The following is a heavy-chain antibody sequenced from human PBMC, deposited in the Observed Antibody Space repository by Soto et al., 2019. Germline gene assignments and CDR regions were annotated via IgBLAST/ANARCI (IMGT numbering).Heavy chain of an antibody. V-gene: IGHV1-46*01. J-gene: IGHJ4*02. CDR2: INPNGGIT. Sequence: QVQLVQSGAEVKKPGASVRVSCKASGYTFTHYYIHWVRQAPGQGLEWMGIINPNGGITTYAQKFRAGFTMTRDTSTSTVYLELSSLRSEDSAIYYCATSVNSAMAFDYWGQGTRVTVSS. CDR1: GYTFTHYY. D-gene: IGHD5-18*01. CDR3: ATSVNSAMAFDY.